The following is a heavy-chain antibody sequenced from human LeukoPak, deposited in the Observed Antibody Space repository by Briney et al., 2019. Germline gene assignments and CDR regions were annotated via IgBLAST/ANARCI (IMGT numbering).Heavy chain of an antibody. CDR2: IYPGDSDT. V-gene: IGHV5-51*01. CDR1: GYSFTSYW. CDR3: ARRRCSGGSCTSYYFDY. D-gene: IGHD2-15*01. Sequence: GESLKISCKGSGYSFTSYWIGWVRQMPGKGLEWMGIIYPGDSDTRYSPSFQGQVTISADKSISTAYLQWSSLKASDTAMYYCARRRCSGGSCTSYYFDYWSQGTLVTVSS. J-gene: IGHJ4*02.